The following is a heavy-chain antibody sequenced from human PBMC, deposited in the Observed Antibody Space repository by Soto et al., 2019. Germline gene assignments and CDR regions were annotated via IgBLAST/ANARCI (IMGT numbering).Heavy chain of an antibody. D-gene: IGHD4-17*01. CDR1: AVTFSSYA. J-gene: IGHJ5*02. Sequence: SGEVSCKASAVTFSSYAISWVRQAPGQGLEWMGGIIPIFGTANYAQKFQGRVTITADESTSTAYMELSSLRSEDTAVYYCASSPFDAYGDYASATWGQGTLVTVSS. CDR2: IIPIFGTA. V-gene: IGHV1-69*13. CDR3: ASSPFDAYGDYASAT.